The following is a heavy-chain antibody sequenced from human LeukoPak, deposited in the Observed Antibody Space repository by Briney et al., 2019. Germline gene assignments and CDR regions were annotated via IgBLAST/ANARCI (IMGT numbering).Heavy chain of an antibody. Sequence: PSETLSLTCTVSGGSISSSSAYWGWLRQPPGMGLVWIGSIYYSKNTYYNPSLKSRVTISADTSKNQFSLTLGSVSATDTAVYYCVSPRGFSYGYFDYWGQGTLVTVSS. D-gene: IGHD5-18*01. V-gene: IGHV4-39*01. CDR2: IYYSKNT. J-gene: IGHJ4*02. CDR3: VSPRGFSYGYFDY. CDR1: GGSISSSSAY.